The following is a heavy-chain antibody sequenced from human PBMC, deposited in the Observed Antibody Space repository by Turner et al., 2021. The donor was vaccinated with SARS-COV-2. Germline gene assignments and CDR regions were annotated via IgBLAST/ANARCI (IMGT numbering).Heavy chain of an antibody. CDR3: ARDDLGVWPPIKDY. V-gene: IGHV3-48*01. Sequence: EVQLVESGGGLVQPGGSLRLSCAASGFTFSRYSSSSSTIYYADSVKGRFTISRDNAKNSLYLQMTSLRAEDTAVYYCARDDLGVWPPIKDYWGQGTLVTVSS. CDR2: SSSSTI. CDR1: GFTFSRY. J-gene: IGHJ4*02. D-gene: IGHD3-16*01.